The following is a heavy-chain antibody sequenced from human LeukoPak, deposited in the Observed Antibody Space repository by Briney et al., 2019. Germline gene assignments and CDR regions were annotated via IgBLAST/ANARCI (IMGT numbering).Heavy chain of an antibody. Sequence: NASETLSLTCAVSGCSISSGYYWCWIRQPPGKGLEWIGSIYHSGSTYYNPSLKSRVTISVDTSKNQFSLKLSSVTAADTAVYYCARLRDSKTKSADYWGQGTLVTVSS. V-gene: IGHV4-38-2*01. CDR1: GCSISSGYY. CDR2: IYHSGST. J-gene: IGHJ4*02. CDR3: ARLRDSKTKSADY. D-gene: IGHD2-21*02.